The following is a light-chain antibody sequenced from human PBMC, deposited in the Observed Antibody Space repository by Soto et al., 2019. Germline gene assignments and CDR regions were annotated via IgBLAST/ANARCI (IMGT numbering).Light chain of an antibody. CDR3: QQLTNFRFT. CDR1: QGINKF. CDR2: GAS. Sequence: IQLTQSPSSLSASVGDRVTITCRASQGINKFLAWYQQRPGKAPQLLVYGASTLQSGVPPRFSGSGSGTDFTLTISSLQPEDFATYYCQQLTNFRFTFGQGTKLDIK. J-gene: IGKJ2*01. V-gene: IGKV1-9*01.